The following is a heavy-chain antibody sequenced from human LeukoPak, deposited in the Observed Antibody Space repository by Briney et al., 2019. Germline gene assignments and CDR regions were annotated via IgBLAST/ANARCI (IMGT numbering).Heavy chain of an antibody. CDR3: AKSPTIFGVVITYFDY. Sequence: NPGGSLGLSCAASGFTFSSYAMSWVRQAPGKGLEWVSAISGSGGSTYYADSVKGRFTISRDNSKNTLYLQMNSLRAEDTAVYYCAKSPTIFGVVITYFDYWGQGTLVTVSS. J-gene: IGHJ4*02. CDR1: GFTFSSYA. D-gene: IGHD3-3*02. CDR2: ISGSGGST. V-gene: IGHV3-23*01.